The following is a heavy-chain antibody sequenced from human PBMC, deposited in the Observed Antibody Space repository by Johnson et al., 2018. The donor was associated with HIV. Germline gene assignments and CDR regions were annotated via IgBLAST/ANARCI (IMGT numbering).Heavy chain of an antibody. CDR1: GFTFSDYY. V-gene: IGHV3-30*03. CDR3: ARGPLPGMSPFDI. CDR2: ISYDGSNK. J-gene: IGHJ3*02. Sequence: QVQLVESGGGLVKPGGSLRLSCAASGFTFSDYYMSWIRQAPGKGLEWVAVISYDGSNKYYADSVKGRFTISRDNSKNTLYLQMDSLRVEDTAVYFCARGPLPGMSPFDIWGQGTMVTVSS.